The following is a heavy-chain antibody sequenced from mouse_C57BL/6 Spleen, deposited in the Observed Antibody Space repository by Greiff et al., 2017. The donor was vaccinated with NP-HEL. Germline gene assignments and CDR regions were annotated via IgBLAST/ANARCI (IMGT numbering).Heavy chain of an antibody. V-gene: IGHV1-15*01. J-gene: IGHJ4*01. CDR1: GYTFTDYE. Sequence: VQLQESGAELVRPGASVTLSCKASGYTFTDYEMHWVKQTPVHGLAWIGAIDPETGGTAYNQKFKGKAILTADKSSSTAYMELRSLTSEDSAVYYCTWLPLWGDYWGQGTSVTVSS. CDR3: TWLPLWGDY. D-gene: IGHD2-2*01. CDR2: IDPETGGT.